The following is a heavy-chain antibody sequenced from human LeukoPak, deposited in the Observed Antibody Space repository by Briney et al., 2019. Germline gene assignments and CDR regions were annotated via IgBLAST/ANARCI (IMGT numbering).Heavy chain of an antibody. D-gene: IGHD6-19*01. V-gene: IGHV3-20*04. CDR3: ARMAGAAYYFYMDV. CDR2: INWNGGST. CDR1: GFTFDDHG. J-gene: IGHJ6*03. Sequence: GGTLRLSCAASGFTFDDHGMSWVRQAPGKGLEWVSGINWNGGSTGYKDSVKGRFTISRDNAKNSLYLQMNSLRAEDTALYYCARMAGAAYYFYMDVWGKGTTVTVSS.